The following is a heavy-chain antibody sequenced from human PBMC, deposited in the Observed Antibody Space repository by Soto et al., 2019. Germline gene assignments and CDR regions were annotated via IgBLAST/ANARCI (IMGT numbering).Heavy chain of an antibody. V-gene: IGHV3-30*18. CDR1: GFSASNNF. D-gene: IGHD3-3*02. CDR2: ISYDGKNE. Sequence: QVHLVDSGGGVVQPGRSLRLSCADSGFSASNNFMHWVRQAPGKGLEWVEAISYDGKNEWYVDSVKGRFTISRDNSKKTVYLRMSSLRVEDTAVYYLTKENSEVPGISAFDFWGLGTMVTVSS. J-gene: IGHJ3*01. CDR3: TKENSEVPGISAFDF.